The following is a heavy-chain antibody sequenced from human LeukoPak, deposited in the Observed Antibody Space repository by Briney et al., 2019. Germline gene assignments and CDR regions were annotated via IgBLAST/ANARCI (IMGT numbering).Heavy chain of an antibody. Sequence: PGASVKVSCKASGYTFTSYYMHWVRQAPGQGLEWMGGIIPIFGTANYAQKFQGRVTITADESTSTAYVELSSLRSEDTAVYYCARVGEMATISPYYYYMDVWGKGTTVTVSS. CDR2: IIPIFGTA. CDR3: ARVGEMATISPYYYYMDV. J-gene: IGHJ6*03. CDR1: GYTFTSYY. D-gene: IGHD5-24*01. V-gene: IGHV1-69*13.